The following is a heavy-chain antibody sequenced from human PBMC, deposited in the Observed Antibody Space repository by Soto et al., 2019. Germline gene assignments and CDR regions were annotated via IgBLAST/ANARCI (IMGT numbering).Heavy chain of an antibody. CDR2: IDGSGNT. CDR1: SESLSGYY. V-gene: IGHV4-34*01. D-gene: IGHD1-26*01. Sequence: QVKLQQWGAGLLKPSETLSLTCAVNSESLSGYYWSWIRQSPGKGLAWIGEIDGSGNTNYSPSLRSRVAMSINTPRTHFSLNPNSVSAADTAAYYCVGARGRLVGFDYWGQVTLVTVSS. J-gene: IGHJ4*02. CDR3: VGARGRLVGFDY.